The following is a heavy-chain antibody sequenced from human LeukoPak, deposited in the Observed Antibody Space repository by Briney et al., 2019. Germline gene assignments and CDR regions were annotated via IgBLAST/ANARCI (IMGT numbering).Heavy chain of an antibody. CDR3: AKDRDYYDSSGYLVKFYFDY. CDR2: ISGSGGST. V-gene: IGHV3-23*01. Sequence: PGGSLRLSCAASGFTFSSYAMSWVRQAPGKGLEWVSAISGSGGSTYYADSVKGRFTISRDNSKNTLYLQKNSLRAEDTAVYYCAKDRDYYDSSGYLVKFYFDYWGQGTLVTVSS. D-gene: IGHD3-22*01. J-gene: IGHJ4*02. CDR1: GFTFSSYA.